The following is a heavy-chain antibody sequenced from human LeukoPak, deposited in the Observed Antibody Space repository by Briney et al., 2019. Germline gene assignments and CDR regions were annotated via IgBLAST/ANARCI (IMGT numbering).Heavy chain of an antibody. J-gene: IGHJ5*02. CDR2: ISSWSSTI. CDR1: GFTFSSYG. Sequence: GGSLRLSCAASGFTFSSYGMNWVRQAPGEGLEWVSYISSWSSTIDYADSVKGRFTISRDNAKNTLYLQMNSLRAEDTAVYHCAREWEYCTSTSRFSCFDPWGQGTLVTVSS. CDR3: AREWEYCTSTSRFSCFDP. V-gene: IGHV3-48*04. D-gene: IGHD2-2*01.